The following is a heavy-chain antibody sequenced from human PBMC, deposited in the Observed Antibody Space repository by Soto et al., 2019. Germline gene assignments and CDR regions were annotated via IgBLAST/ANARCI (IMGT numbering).Heavy chain of an antibody. V-gene: IGHV4-39*01. D-gene: IGHD2-15*01. CDR3: ARHVVVAATRYYYYMDV. CDR2: IYYSGST. Sequence: SETLSLTCTVSGGSISSSSYYWGWIRQPPGKGLEWIGSIYYSGSTYYNPSLKSRVTISVDTSKNQFSLKLSSVTAADTAVYYCARHVVVAATRYYYYMDVWGKGTTVTVSS. CDR1: GGSISSSSYY. J-gene: IGHJ6*03.